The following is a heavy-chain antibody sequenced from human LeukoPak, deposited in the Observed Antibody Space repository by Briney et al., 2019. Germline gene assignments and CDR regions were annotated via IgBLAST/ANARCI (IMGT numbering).Heavy chain of an antibody. CDR3: AKEASRGSSFAYTPIEKPYYLDY. CDR2: IRYGGSHK. D-gene: IGHD5-18*01. Sequence: GGSLRLSCAASGFTFSSYGMHWVRQAPGKGLEWVAFIRYGGSHKYYADSVKGRFTISRDNSKNTLFLQMNSLRPEDTAVYYCAKEASRGSSFAYTPIEKPYYLDYWGQGTLVTVSS. J-gene: IGHJ4*02. CDR1: GFTFSSYG. V-gene: IGHV3-30*02.